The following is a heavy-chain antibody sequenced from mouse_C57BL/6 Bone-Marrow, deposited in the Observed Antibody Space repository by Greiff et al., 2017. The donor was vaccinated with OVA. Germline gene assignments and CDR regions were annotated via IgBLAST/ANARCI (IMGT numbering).Heavy chain of an antibody. J-gene: IGHJ3*01. CDR2: IYPGDGDT. CDR1: GYAFSNYW. Sequence: VQLVESGAELVKPEASVKISCKASGYAFSNYWMNWVKQRPGKGLEWIGQIYPGDGDTNYNGKFKGKATLTAAKSSSTAYMHLSSLASEDSAVYFCARGAYWGQGTLVTVSA. V-gene: IGHV1-80*01. CDR3: ARGAY.